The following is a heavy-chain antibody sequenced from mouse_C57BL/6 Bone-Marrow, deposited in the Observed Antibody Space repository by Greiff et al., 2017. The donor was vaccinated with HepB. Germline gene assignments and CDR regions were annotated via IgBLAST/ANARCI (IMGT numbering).Heavy chain of an antibody. D-gene: IGHD1-1*01. Sequence: VQLQQPGAELVKPGASVKMSCKASGYTFTSYWITWVKQRPGQGLEWIGDIYPGSGSTNYNEKFKSKATLTVDTSSSTAYMQLSSLTSEDSAVYYCARGITTVVGFYWYFDVWGTGTTVTVSS. V-gene: IGHV1-55*01. CDR2: IYPGSGST. J-gene: IGHJ1*03. CDR1: GYTFTSYW. CDR3: ARGITTVVGFYWYFDV.